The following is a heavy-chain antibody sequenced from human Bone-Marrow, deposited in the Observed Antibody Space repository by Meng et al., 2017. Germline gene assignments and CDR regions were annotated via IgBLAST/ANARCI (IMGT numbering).Heavy chain of an antibody. CDR1: GLSFTDAW. Sequence: EVQLVESGGGLVQPGGSLRLSCVASGLSFTDAWMSWVRQAPGKGLEWVGRIKRNSDVGTIDYAAPVKGRFTISRDDSKNTLYLQMDSLITEDTAVYFCATGAAAADHWGQGTLVTVSS. CDR2: IKRNSDVGTI. V-gene: IGHV3-15*01. CDR3: ATGAAAADH. J-gene: IGHJ4*02. D-gene: IGHD6-13*01.